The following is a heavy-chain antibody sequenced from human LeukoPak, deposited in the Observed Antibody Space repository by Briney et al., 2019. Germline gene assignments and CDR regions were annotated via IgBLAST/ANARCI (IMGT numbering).Heavy chain of an antibody. CDR3: ATTPGLPRPNYFDY. V-gene: IGHV3-23*01. Sequence: GGSLRLSCAASGFPFGQYAMSWVRQVPGKGLEWVSDISWDGGRTNYIDSVKGRFTISRDNSKNTLYLQMNSLRAEDTAVYYCATTPGLPRPNYFDYWGQGTLVTVSS. J-gene: IGHJ4*02. CDR1: GFPFGQYA. CDR2: ISWDGGRT.